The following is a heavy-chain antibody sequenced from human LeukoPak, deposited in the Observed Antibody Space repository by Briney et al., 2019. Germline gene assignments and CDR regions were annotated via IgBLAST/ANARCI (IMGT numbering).Heavy chain of an antibody. CDR1: GFTFSSYS. D-gene: IGHD6-13*01. V-gene: IGHV3-48*02. J-gene: IGHJ4*02. CDR3: ARARGSSWYSGQLAYYFDY. CDR2: ISSSSSTI. Sequence: GGSLRLSCAASGFTFSSYSMNWVRQAPGKGLEWVSYISSSSSTIYYADSVKGRFTISRDNAKNSLYLQMNSLRDEDTAVYCCARARGSSWYSGQLAYYFDYWGQGTLVTVSS.